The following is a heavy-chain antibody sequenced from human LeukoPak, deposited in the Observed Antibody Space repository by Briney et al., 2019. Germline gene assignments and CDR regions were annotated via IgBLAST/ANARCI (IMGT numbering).Heavy chain of an antibody. CDR2: ISSSGSTI. V-gene: IGHV3-48*03. CDR3: ARARLTDYVWGRRTFDI. J-gene: IGHJ3*02. D-gene: IGHD3-16*01. CDR1: GFTFSSYE. Sequence: PGGSLRFSCAVSGFTFSSYEMNWVRQAPGKGLKWVSYISSSGSTIYYADSVKGRFTISRDNAKKSLYLQMNSLRAEDTAVYYCARARLTDYVWGRRTFDIWGQGTMVTISS.